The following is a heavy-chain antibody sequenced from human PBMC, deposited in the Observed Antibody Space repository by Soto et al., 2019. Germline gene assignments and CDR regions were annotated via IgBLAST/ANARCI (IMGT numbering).Heavy chain of an antibody. V-gene: IGHV4-59*12. Sequence: SLTCTVSGGSISSYYWSWIRQPPGKGLEWIGYIYYSGTTSYNPSLKNRVTISLDKSNNQFSLRLTSMTAADTAVYYCATLPPRIVVVMTDLPTWGQGTLVTVSS. D-gene: IGHD2-15*01. CDR2: IYYSGTT. CDR3: ATLPPRIVVVMTDLPT. CDR1: GGSISSYY. J-gene: IGHJ5*02.